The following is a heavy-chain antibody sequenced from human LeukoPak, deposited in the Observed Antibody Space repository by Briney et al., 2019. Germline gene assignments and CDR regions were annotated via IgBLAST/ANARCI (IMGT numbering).Heavy chain of an antibody. V-gene: IGHV4-59*08. D-gene: IGHD3-10*01. CDR1: GGSISNYY. CDR2: IYYSGSP. Sequence: PSETLSLTCAVSGGSISNYYWSWIRQPPGKGLEWIGYIYYSGSPNYNPSLKSRVTISVDTAKNQFSLKLSSVTAADTAVYYCAKRASGSGTSLYYFDHWGQGTLVTVSS. CDR3: AKRASGSGTSLYYFDH. J-gene: IGHJ4*02.